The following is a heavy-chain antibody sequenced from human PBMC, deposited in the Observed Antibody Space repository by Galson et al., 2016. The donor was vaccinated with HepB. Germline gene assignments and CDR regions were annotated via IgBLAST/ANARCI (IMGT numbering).Heavy chain of an antibody. CDR3: ARAVMLGRGMDV. J-gene: IGHJ6*02. CDR1: GDSVYNNAAA. V-gene: IGHV6-1*01. Sequence: CAISGDSVYNNAAAWVWIRQSPSRGVEWLGRTFYRSTWENRYAGSVKNRITISPDTSRNQFSLHLNSVTPEDTAVYYCARAVMLGRGMDVWGQGTTVTVSS. CDR2: TFYRSTWEN. D-gene: IGHD3-10*01.